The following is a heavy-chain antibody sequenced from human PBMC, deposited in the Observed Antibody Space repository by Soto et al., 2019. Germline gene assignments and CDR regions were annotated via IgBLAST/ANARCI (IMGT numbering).Heavy chain of an antibody. Sequence: EMQLVESGGGLVKPGRSLRLSCTGSGFTFGDYAMSWFRQTPGKGLECVGFIRSERYGGTAEYAASVKGRFTISREDSKSVAYLQMNSLKSENTGVYYCTKIPRNRHGYPFDCWGQGTLVTVSS. J-gene: IGHJ4*02. CDR3: TKIPRNRHGYPFDC. CDR1: GFTFGDYA. V-gene: IGHV3-49*05. D-gene: IGHD5-18*01. CDR2: IRSERYGGTA.